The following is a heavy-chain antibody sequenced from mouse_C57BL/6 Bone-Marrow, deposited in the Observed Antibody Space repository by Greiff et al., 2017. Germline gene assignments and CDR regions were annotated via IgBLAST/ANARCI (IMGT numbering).Heavy chain of an antibody. Sequence: QVQLQQSGAELVKPGASVKISCKASGYAFSSYWMNWVKQRPGKGLEWIGQIYPGDGDTNYNGKFKGKATLTADKSSSTAYMQLSSLPSADSAVYFCAGPDLDSSGLFYAMDYWGQGTSVTVSS. CDR3: AGPDLDSSGLFYAMDY. J-gene: IGHJ4*01. V-gene: IGHV1-80*01. CDR2: IYPGDGDT. CDR1: GYAFSSYW. D-gene: IGHD3-2*02.